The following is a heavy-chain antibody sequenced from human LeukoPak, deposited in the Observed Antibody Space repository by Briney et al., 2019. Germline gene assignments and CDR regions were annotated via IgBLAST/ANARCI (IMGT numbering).Heavy chain of an antibody. Sequence: GGSLRLSCAASGLTFSSYSMNWVRQAPGKGLEWVSYISSSSSTIYYADSVKGRFTISRDNAKNSLYMQMNSLRAEDTAVYYCAREGVYDILTGYVYWGQGTLVTVAS. CDR1: GLTFSSYS. CDR3: AREGVYDILTGYVY. CDR2: ISSSSSTI. V-gene: IGHV3-48*01. J-gene: IGHJ4*02. D-gene: IGHD3-9*01.